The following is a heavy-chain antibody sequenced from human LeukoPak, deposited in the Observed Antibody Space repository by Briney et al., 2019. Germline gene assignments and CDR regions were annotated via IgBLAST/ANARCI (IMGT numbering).Heavy chain of an antibody. J-gene: IGHJ4*02. CDR3: ARKRRKYCSSTSCPFDY. CDR2: IYYSGST. CDR1: GGSISSYY. Sequence: SETLSLTCTVSGGSISSYYWSWIRQPPGKGLEWIGYIYYSGSTNYNPSLKSRVTISVDTSKNQFSLKLSSVTAADTAVYYCARKRRKYCSSTSCPFDYWGQGTLVTVSS. V-gene: IGHV4-59*12. D-gene: IGHD2-2*01.